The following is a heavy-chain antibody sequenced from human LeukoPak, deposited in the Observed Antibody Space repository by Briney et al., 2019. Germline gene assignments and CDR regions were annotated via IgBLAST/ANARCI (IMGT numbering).Heavy chain of an antibody. D-gene: IGHD3-9*01. Sequence: PGGSLRLSCAASGFSFNSYSMTWVRQAPGKGLECVSSISSSGAYIYYTDSVKGRFTISRDNAKNSLYLQMNSLSAEDTAVYYCVRVAYDVLTGCENYYDYWGQGTLVTVSS. CDR2: ISSSGAYI. V-gene: IGHV3-21*01. CDR3: VRVAYDVLTGCENYYDY. J-gene: IGHJ4*02. CDR1: GFSFNSYS.